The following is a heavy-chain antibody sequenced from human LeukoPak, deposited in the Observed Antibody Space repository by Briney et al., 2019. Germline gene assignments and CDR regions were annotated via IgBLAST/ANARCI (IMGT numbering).Heavy chain of an antibody. CDR1: GFTFSDYY. V-gene: IGHV3-11*04. D-gene: IGHD2-21*01. J-gene: IGHJ4*02. CDR3: AREVFRAHYFDY. Sequence: GGSLRLSCAASGFTFSDYYMSWIRQPPGKGLGWVSYISSSGSTIYYADSVKGRFTISRDNAKNSLYLQMNSLRAEDTAVYYCAREVFRAHYFDYWGQGTLVTVSS. CDR2: ISSSGSTI.